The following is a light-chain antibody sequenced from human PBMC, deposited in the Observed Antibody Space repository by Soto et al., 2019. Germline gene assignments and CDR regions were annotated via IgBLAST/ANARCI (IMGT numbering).Light chain of an antibody. V-gene: IGKV4-1*01. CDR1: QSVLFSSNNKNY. Sequence: DIVMTQSPDSLAVSLGERATINCKSSQSVLFSSNNKNYLAWYQQKPGQSPKVLIYWASARESGVPDRFSGSGSGTDFTLTIASLQAEDVAVYYCQQYYSTPYTFGQGTKWIS. J-gene: IGKJ2*01. CDR3: QQYYSTPYT. CDR2: WAS.